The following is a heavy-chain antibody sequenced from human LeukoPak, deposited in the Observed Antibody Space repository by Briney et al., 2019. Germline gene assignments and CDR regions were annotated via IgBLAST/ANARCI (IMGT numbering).Heavy chain of an antibody. CDR2: IYTSGST. D-gene: IGHD6-19*01. Sequence: PSETLSLTCTVSGGPISSYYWSWIRQPAGKGLEWIGRIYTSGSTNYNPSLKSRVTMSVDTSKNQFSLSLTSVTAADTAFYYCARSAAVTGQFDFWGPGTLVTVSS. CDR1: GGPISSYY. J-gene: IGHJ4*02. CDR3: ARSAAVTGQFDF. V-gene: IGHV4-4*07.